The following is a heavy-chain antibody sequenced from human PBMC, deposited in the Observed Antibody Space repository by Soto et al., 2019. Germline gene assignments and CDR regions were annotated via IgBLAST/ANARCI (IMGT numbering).Heavy chain of an antibody. Sequence: PGGSLRLSCAASGFSFITYSMALFRHASGKGPQWVSGLSGGGANTFYIDSVRGRFTISVDISRNTVFLQMDSLRVDDTAVYYCARWSGYADAWGRGTLVTVSS. CDR2: LSGGGANT. V-gene: IGHV3-23*01. CDR1: GFSFITYS. CDR3: ARWSGYADA. D-gene: IGHD4-17*01. J-gene: IGHJ4*02.